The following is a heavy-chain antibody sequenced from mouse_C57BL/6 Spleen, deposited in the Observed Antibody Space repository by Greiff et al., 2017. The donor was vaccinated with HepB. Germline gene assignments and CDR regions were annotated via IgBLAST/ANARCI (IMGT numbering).Heavy chain of an antibody. V-gene: IGHV1-82*01. Sequence: VQLQESGPELVKPGASVKISCKASGYAFSSSWMNWVKQRPGKGLEWIGRIYPGDGDTNYNGKFKGKATLTADKSSSTAYMQLSSLTSEDSAVYFCASRLDYWGQGTTLTVSS. CDR2: IYPGDGDT. J-gene: IGHJ2*01. CDR1: GYAFSSSW. CDR3: ASRLDY.